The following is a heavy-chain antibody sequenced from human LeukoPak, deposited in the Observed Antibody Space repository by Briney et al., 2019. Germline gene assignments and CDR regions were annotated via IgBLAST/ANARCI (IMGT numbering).Heavy chain of an antibody. CDR2: INHSGST. Sequence: SETLSLTCAVYGGSFSGYYWSWIRQPPGKGLEWIGEINHSGSTNYNPSLKSRVTISVDTYKNQFSLKLSSVTAADTAVYYCARGRRWLAFDIWGQGTMVTVSS. D-gene: IGHD5-24*01. CDR1: GGSFSGYY. CDR3: ARGRRWLAFDI. J-gene: IGHJ3*02. V-gene: IGHV4-34*01.